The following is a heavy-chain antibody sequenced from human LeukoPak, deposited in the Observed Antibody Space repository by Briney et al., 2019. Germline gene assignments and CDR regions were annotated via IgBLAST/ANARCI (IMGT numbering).Heavy chain of an antibody. D-gene: IGHD3-10*01. J-gene: IGHJ4*02. CDR3: ARGGISTMIRGLTWFDY. CDR1: GFTFSSYA. CDR2: IYADGST. V-gene: IGHV3-53*01. Sequence: PGGSLRLSCAASGFTFSSYAMSWVRQSPGKGLEWVSVIYADGSTYYADSVKGRFTISRDNSKNTLYLQMNSLRADDTAVYFCARGGISTMIRGLTWFDYWGQGTLVTVSS.